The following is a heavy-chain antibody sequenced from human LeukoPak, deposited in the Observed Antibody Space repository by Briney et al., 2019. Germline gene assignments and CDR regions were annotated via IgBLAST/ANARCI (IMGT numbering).Heavy chain of an antibody. CDR2: IYDSGSA. V-gene: IGHV4-38-2*02. CDR3: ARGRGRSSSSSFLPRQQYYMDV. J-gene: IGHJ6*03. Sequence: SETLSLTCTVSGSSISSDYYWGWIRQPPGKGLEWIGSIYDSGSAYYNPSLKSRVVISADPSKNQFSLKLSSVTAADTAVYYCARGRGRSSSSSFLPRQQYYMDVWGKGTTVTVSS. CDR1: GSSISSDYY. D-gene: IGHD6-6*01.